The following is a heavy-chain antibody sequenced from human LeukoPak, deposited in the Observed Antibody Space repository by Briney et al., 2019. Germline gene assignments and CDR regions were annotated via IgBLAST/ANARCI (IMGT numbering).Heavy chain of an antibody. J-gene: IGHJ6*03. D-gene: IGHD3-22*01. CDR1: GASIRSYS. V-gene: IGHV4-4*07. CDR2: IYTSGST. Sequence: SETLSLTCTVSGASIRSYSWSWIRQPAGKGLEWIGHIYTSGSTSYNPSLKSRVTMSVDTSNNQFSLKLNSVTAADTAVYYCARTYDSPGYYSPDYYYMDVWGKGTTVTISS. CDR3: ARTYDSPGYYSPDYYYMDV.